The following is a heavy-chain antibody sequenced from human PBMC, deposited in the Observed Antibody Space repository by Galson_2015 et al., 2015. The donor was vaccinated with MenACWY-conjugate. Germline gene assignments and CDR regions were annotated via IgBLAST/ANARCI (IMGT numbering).Heavy chain of an antibody. J-gene: IGHJ6*03. D-gene: IGHD3-16*01. CDR2: IRTITGST. Sequence: SLRLSCAASGFTFSNSAMNWVRQAPGKGLEWVSGIRTITGSTYYADSVKGRFTISRAQSKNTLNLQMNSLRADDTAVYFCARGGSASNVYYLVDVWGKGTTVTVSS. V-gene: IGHV3-23*01. CDR1: GFTFSNSA. CDR3: ARGGSASNVYYLVDV.